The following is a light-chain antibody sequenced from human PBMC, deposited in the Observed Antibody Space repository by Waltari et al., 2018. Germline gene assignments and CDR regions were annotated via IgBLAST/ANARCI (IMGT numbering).Light chain of an antibody. Sequence: QSALTQPAPVSGSPGPSITISCTGPSSDVGFYNHVSWYQQHPGKAPKLMIYDFSARPAGVSNRFSGSKSGNTASLTISGLQAEDEADYYCNSYAGSSSWVFGGGTKLTVL. V-gene: IGLV2-14*01. J-gene: IGLJ3*02. CDR1: SSDVGFYNH. CDR3: NSYAGSSSWV. CDR2: DFS.